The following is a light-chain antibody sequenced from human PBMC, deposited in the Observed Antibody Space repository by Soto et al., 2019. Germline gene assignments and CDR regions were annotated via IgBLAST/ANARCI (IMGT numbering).Light chain of an antibody. Sequence: DIVLTQSPATLSLSPGERATLSCRASQTVGNYLAWYQHKPGQVPRLLIYNASNRATGVPVRFSGSGSGTEFTLTISSLEPEDFAVYYCQQRGNGPLPWTFGQGAKVEI. CDR2: NAS. J-gene: IGKJ1*01. V-gene: IGKV3-11*01. CDR1: QTVGNY. CDR3: QQRGNGPLPWT.